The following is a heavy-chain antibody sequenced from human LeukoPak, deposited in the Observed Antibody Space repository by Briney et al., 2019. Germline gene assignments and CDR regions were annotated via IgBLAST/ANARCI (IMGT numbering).Heavy chain of an antibody. D-gene: IGHD6-13*01. J-gene: IGHJ3*02. CDR3: ARGAAAGVGGHDAFDI. V-gene: IGHV3-53*01. CDR2: MYAGGNT. Sequence: GGSLRLSCTASGFTVSTKYMNWVRQAPGKGLEWVSLMYAGGNTYYADSVEGRFAISRDTSKNTLYLQMNSLRVEDTAVYYCARGAAAGVGGHDAFDIWGQGTMVTVSS. CDR1: GFTVSTKY.